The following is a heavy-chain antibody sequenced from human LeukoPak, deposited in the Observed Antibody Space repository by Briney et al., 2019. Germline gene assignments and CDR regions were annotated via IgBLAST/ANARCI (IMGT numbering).Heavy chain of an antibody. Sequence: KISCKGSPSGFTNYQKGDCREQQENSREHPRHTYPGDSASSYSPSFRGQVTISADKSINAAYLQWTRLKASDTAMYYCARLPIMVANPFFDYWGQGSLVTVYS. CDR1: PSGFTNYQ. CDR2: TYPGDSAS. CDR3: ARLPIMVANPFFDY. J-gene: IGHJ4*02. V-gene: IGHV5-51*01. D-gene: IGHD5-12*01.